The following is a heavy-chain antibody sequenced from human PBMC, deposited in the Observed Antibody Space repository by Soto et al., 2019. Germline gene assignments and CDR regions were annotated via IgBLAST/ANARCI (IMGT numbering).Heavy chain of an antibody. CDR3: ARGDSVVVVAATTPYYYYGMDV. J-gene: IGHJ6*02. CDR2: ISSSSSYI. Sequence: GGSLRLSCAASVFTFSSYSMNWVRQAPGKGLEWVSSISSSSSYIYYADSVKGRFTISRDNAKNSLYLQMNSLRAEDTAVYYCARGDSVVVVAATTPYYYYGMDVWGQGTTVTVSS. CDR1: VFTFSSYS. D-gene: IGHD2-15*01. V-gene: IGHV3-21*01.